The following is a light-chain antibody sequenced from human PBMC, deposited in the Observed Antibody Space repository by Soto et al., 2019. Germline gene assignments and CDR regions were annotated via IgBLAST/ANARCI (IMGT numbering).Light chain of an antibody. CDR1: QSISSY. Sequence: DIQMTQSPSSLSASVGDRVTITCRASQSISSYLNLYQQKPGKAPKLLIYAASSLQSGVPSRFSGSGSGTDFTLTISSLQPEDFATYYCQQSYSTPNTFGQGTKVDIK. J-gene: IGKJ1*01. CDR2: AAS. V-gene: IGKV1-39*01. CDR3: QQSYSTPNT.